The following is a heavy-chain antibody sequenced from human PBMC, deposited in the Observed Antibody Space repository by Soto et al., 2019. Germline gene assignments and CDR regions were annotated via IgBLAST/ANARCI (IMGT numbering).Heavy chain of an antibody. J-gene: IGHJ6*03. CDR1: GGSFSGYY. CDR2: INHSGST. CDR3: GRGSSLAGLEWLLFNYYYYMEV. V-gene: IGHV4-34*01. Sequence: PSETLSLTCAVYGGSFSGYYWSWIRQPPGKGLEWIGEINHSGSTNYNPSLKSRVTISVDTSKNQFSLKLSSVTAADTAVYYCGRGSSLAGLEWLLFNYYYYMEVWGKGTTVTVSS. D-gene: IGHD3-3*01.